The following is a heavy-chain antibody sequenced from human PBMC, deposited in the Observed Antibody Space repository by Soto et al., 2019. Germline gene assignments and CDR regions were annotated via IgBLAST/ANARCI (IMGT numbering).Heavy chain of an antibody. D-gene: IGHD2-21*02. Sequence: PSKTLSLTCTVSSGSISSDYWSWISQPPRKGLECIGHLYKTGSSIYNPSLKSRVTVSVDTSKNQFSLKLNSLTAADTAVYYCARDLWGYCGTDCYPLDVWGQGTTVTVS. J-gene: IGHJ6*02. V-gene: IGHV4-59*01. CDR1: SGSISSDY. CDR2: LYKTGSS. CDR3: ARDLWGYCGTDCYPLDV.